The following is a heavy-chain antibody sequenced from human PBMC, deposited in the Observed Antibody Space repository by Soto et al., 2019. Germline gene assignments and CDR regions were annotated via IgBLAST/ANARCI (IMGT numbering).Heavy chain of an antibody. CDR1: GLSLSSSN. CDR2: ISGSGSA. CDR3: GMAREPEYSSARFLDV. V-gene: IGHV3-53*01. Sequence: GVSLRLSCAACGLSLSSSNMSWVRQAPGKSLQWCSVISGSGSAYYANSVKGRCTMSSDLSPNMVYLQMSSLTEEDTAASDSGMAREPEYSSARFLDVWR. J-gene: IGHJ6*02. D-gene: IGHD5-18*01.